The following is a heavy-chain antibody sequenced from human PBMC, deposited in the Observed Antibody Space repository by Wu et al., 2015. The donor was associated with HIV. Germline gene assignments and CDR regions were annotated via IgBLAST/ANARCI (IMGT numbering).Heavy chain of an antibody. V-gene: IGHV1-46*01. J-gene: IGHJ6*04. CDR2: LNPSGGRR. Sequence: VQLVQSGAEVKEPGASVKISCKASGYTFTTYSIHWVRQAPGQGLEWVGTLNPSGGRRRNALKFRDRITMTRDMSTSTVYMELKRLTSEDTAVYYCGREQYGAVSGLSMDVWGKGTTVIVSS. D-gene: IGHD3-16*01. CDR1: GYTFTTYS. CDR3: GREQYGAVSGLSMDV.